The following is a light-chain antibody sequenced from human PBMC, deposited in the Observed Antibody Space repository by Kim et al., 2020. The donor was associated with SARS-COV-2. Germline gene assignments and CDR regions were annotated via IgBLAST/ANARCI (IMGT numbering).Light chain of an antibody. V-gene: IGKV3-15*01. Sequence: EIVMTQSPAPLSVSPGERATLSCRASQSVSSNLAWYQQKPGQAPRLLIYGASTRATGIPARFSGSGSGTEFTLTISSLQSEDFAVYYCQQYNNWWTFGQRTKVDIK. CDR3: QQYNNWWT. J-gene: IGKJ1*01. CDR1: QSVSSN. CDR2: GAS.